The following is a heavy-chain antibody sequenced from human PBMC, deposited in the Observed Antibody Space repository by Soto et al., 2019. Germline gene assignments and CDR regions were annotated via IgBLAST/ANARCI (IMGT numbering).Heavy chain of an antibody. CDR2: INWNGGST. D-gene: IGHD6-13*01. CDR1: GFTFDEYG. J-gene: IGHJ6*03. CDR3: AYHAAGGYYYYMDV. V-gene: IGHV3-20*01. Sequence: EVQLVESGGGVVRPGGSLRLSCAASGFTFDEYGMSWVRQGPGKGLEWVSGINWNGGSTGYADSVKGRFTISRDNAKNSLYLQMSSLRAEDTAQYHCAYHAAGGYYYYMDVWGKGTTVTVSS.